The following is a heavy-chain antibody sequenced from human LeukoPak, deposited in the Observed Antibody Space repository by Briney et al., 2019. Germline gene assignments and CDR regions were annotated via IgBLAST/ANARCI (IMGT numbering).Heavy chain of an antibody. V-gene: IGHV1-2*02. D-gene: IGHD6-6*01. CDR1: GYTFTGYY. CDR2: INPNSGGT. J-gene: IGHJ4*02. Sequence: ASVKVSCKASGYTFTGYYMHWVRQAPGQGLEWMGWINPNSGGTNYAQKFQGRVTMTRDTSISTAYMELSRLRSDDTAVYYCARSRLGSIAARQTTLYLYWGQGTLVTVSS. CDR3: ARSRLGSIAARQTTLYLY.